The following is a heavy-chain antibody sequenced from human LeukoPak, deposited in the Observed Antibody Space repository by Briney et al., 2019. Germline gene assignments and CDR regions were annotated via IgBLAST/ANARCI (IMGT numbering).Heavy chain of an antibody. CDR1: GFTFSIYA. Sequence: GGSLRLSCAACGFTFSIYAMSWVRQAQGKGLEWVSAISGSGGSTYYADSVKGRFTISRDNSKNTLYLQMNSLRAEDTAVYYCAKAAEYYYDSSGYYFDYWGQGTLVTVSS. V-gene: IGHV3-23*01. D-gene: IGHD3-22*01. CDR3: AKAAEYYYDSSGYYFDY. CDR2: ISGSGGST. J-gene: IGHJ4*02.